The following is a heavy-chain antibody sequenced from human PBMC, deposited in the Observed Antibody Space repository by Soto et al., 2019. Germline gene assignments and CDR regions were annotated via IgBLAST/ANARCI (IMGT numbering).Heavy chain of an antibody. Sequence: QVQLVQSGAEVKKPGASVKVSCKASGYTFTSYYMHXVRQAPGQGLEWMGIINPSGGSTSYAQKFQGRVTMTRDTSTSTVYMELSSLRSEDTAVYYCARGRSPAAARDAFDIWGQGTMVTVSS. CDR1: GYTFTSYY. V-gene: IGHV1-46*01. CDR3: ARGRSPAAARDAFDI. D-gene: IGHD6-13*01. J-gene: IGHJ3*02. CDR2: INPSGGST.